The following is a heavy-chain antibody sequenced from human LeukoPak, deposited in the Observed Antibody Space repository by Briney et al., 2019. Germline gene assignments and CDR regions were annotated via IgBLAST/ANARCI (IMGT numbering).Heavy chain of an antibody. CDR1: GGSFSGYY. CDR3: ARPAYYYDSSGYSYYFDY. Sequence: SETLSLTCAVYGGSFSGYYWSWIRQPPGKGLEWIGEINHSGSTNYNPSLKSRVTISVDTSKNQFSLKLSSVTAADTAVYYCARPAYYYDSSGYSYYFDYWGQGTLVTVSS. J-gene: IGHJ4*02. CDR2: INHSGST. V-gene: IGHV4-34*01. D-gene: IGHD3-22*01.